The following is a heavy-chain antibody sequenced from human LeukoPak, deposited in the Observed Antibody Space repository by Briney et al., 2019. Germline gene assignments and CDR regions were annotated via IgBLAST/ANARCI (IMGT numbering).Heavy chain of an antibody. V-gene: IGHV4-39*07. CDR1: GGSVSSGDYY. CDR2: IYYSGST. CDR3: ATLGPFGDFIDY. J-gene: IGHJ4*02. Sequence: SETLSLTCTVSGGSVSSGDYYWSWIRQPAGKGLEWIGSIYYSGSTYYNPSLKNRVTISVNTSKNQFSLKLSSVTAADTAVYYCATLGPFGDFIDYWGQGTLVTVSS. D-gene: IGHD3-10*01.